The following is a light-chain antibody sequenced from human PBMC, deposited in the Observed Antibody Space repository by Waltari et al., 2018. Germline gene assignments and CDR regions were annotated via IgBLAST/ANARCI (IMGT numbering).Light chain of an antibody. V-gene: IGKV3-20*01. J-gene: IGKJ1*01. CDR3: QHYVSLPAT. CDR2: GAS. CDR1: LSVSKY. Sequence: DIVLTQSPGTLSLSPGARAILSCRARLSVSKYLACDQQKPGQAPRLLIYGASSRAPGIPDRFSGSGSGTDFSLTISRLEPEDFAVYYCQHYVSLPATFGQGTKVE.